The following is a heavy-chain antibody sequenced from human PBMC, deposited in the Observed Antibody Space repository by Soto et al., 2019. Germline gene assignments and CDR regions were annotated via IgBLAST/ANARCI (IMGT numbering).Heavy chain of an antibody. CDR1: GYSFTGNS. CDR2: INPNNGGT. D-gene: IGHD1-20*01. V-gene: IGHV1-2*04. Sequence: VASVKVSCKASGYSFTGNSMHWVRQAPGQGLEWMGWINPNNGGTNYAQKFQGWVTMTRDTSISTAYMELSRLRSDDTAVYYCARDQSNWNYYYYYGMDVWGQGTTVTVSS. J-gene: IGHJ6*02. CDR3: ARDQSNWNYYYYYGMDV.